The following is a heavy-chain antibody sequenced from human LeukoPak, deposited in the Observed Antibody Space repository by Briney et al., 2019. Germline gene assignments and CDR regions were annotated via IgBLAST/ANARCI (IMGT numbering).Heavy chain of an antibody. CDR1: GFTFADYT. CDR3: TTDYNSRNHVDAFEI. V-gene: IGHV3-49*04. Sequence: GGSLRLSCTASGFTFADYTMSWVRQAPGEGPEWVGFIRVKAYGGTTEYAASVKGRFTISRDDSESIAYLQMNSLKTEDTAVYYCTTDYNSRNHVDAFEIWGRGTLVTVSS. J-gene: IGHJ3*02. CDR2: IRVKAYGGTT. D-gene: IGHD5-24*01.